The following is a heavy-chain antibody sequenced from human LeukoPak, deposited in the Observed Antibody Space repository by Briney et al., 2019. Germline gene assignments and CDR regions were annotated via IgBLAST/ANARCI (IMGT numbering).Heavy chain of an antibody. CDR2: ISAYNGNT. D-gene: IGHD6-19*01. Sequence: GASVKVSCKASGYTFTGYHMHWVRQAPGQGLEWMGWISAYNGNTNYAQKLQGRVTMTTDTSTSTAYMELRSLRSDDTAVYYCARTMQQWLVDAAGGDYWGQGTLVTVSS. J-gene: IGHJ4*02. CDR3: ARTMQQWLVDAAGGDY. V-gene: IGHV1-18*04. CDR1: GYTFTGYH.